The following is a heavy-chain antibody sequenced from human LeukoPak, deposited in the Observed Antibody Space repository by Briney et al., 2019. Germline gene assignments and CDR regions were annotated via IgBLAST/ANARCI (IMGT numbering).Heavy chain of an antibody. CDR3: ARQGGLLGFWSGPNGWFDP. D-gene: IGHD3-3*01. CDR2: IYYSGST. CDR1: AGSTSSYY. V-gene: IGHV4-59*08. J-gene: IGHJ5*02. Sequence: SETLSLTCTVSAGSTSSYYWSWIRQPPGKGLEWIGYIYYSGSTNYNPSLKSRVTISVDTSKNQFSLKLSSVTAADTAVYYCARQGGLLGFWSGPNGWFDPWGQGTLVTVSS.